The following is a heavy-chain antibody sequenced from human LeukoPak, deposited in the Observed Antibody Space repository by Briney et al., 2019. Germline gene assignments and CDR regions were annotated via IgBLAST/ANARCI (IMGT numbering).Heavy chain of an antibody. Sequence: GGSLRLSCAASGFTFSGSPILWVRQAPGKGLEWVGRIRSKADNYATAYAASVQGRCTISRDDSKSTAYLQLNSLKTEDTAVYYCTQSNYWGQGALVTVSS. CDR3: TQSNY. CDR2: IRSKADNYAT. CDR1: GFTFSGSP. J-gene: IGHJ4*02. V-gene: IGHV3-73*01.